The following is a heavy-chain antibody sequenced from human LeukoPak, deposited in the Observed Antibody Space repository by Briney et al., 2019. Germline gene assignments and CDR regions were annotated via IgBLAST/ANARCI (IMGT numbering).Heavy chain of an antibody. D-gene: IGHD6-19*01. CDR2: INTNTGNP. CDR1: GYTFTSYA. Sequence: ASVKVSCKASGYTFTSYAMNWVRQAPGQGLEWMGWINTNTGNPTYAQGFTGRFVFSLDTSVSTAYLQISSLKAEDTAVYYCASNDGYSSGWYDPTFDYWGQGTLVTVSS. V-gene: IGHV7-4-1*02. CDR3: ASNDGYSSGWYDPTFDY. J-gene: IGHJ4*02.